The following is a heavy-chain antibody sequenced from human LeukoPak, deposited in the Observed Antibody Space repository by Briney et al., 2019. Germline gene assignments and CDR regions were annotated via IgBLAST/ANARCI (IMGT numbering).Heavy chain of an antibody. CDR2: ISGSGGST. J-gene: IGHJ4*02. CDR3: AKDYGGNSAFFGY. V-gene: IGHV3-23*01. Sequence: GESLRLSCAASGFTFSSNPMSWVRQAPGKGLEWVSGISGSGGSTYYADSVKGRFTISRDNSKNTLYLQMNSLRAEDTAVYYCAKDYGGNSAFFGYWGQGTLVTVSS. D-gene: IGHD4-23*01. CDR1: GFTFSSNP.